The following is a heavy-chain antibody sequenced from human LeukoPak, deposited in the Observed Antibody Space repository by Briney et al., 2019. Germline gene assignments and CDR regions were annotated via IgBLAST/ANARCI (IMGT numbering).Heavy chain of an antibody. CDR2: INPNSGGT. CDR1: GYTFTGYY. D-gene: IGHD5-12*01. CDR3: ARGSGYDYRAFDI. J-gene: IGHJ3*02. Sequence: GASVKVSCKASGYTFTGYYMHWVRQAPGQGPEWMGWINPNSGGTNYTQKFQGRVTMTRDTSISTAYMEMSRLTSDDTAVYYCARGSGYDYRAFDIWGQGTLVAVSS. V-gene: IGHV1-2*02.